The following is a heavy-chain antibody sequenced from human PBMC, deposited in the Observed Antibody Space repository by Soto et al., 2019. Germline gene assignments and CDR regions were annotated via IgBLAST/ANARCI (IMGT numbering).Heavy chain of an antibody. J-gene: IGHJ5*02. CDR1: GDSVSSDSAA. CDR2: TYYRAKWFH. V-gene: IGHV6-1*01. Sequence: SRTPSLTCAMSGDSVSSDSAAWNWTGQSPSRGLEWLGRTYYRAKWFHDYAVSVKSRIIINPDTSKNQFSLQLNSVTPEDTAVYYCARAPPVIGANWFDPWGQGTLVTVSS. CDR3: ARAPPVIGANWFDP. D-gene: IGHD2-21*01.